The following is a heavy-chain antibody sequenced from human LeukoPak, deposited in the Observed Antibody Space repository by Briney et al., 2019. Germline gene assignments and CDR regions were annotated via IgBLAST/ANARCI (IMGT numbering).Heavy chain of an antibody. CDR2: IIPIFGTA. Sequence: SVKVSCTASGGTFSSYAISWVRQAPGQGLEWMGGIIPIFGTANYAQKFQGRVTITRDESTSTAYMELSSLRSEDTAVYYCARSRGELLTLGYDYYMDVWGKGTTVTVSS. V-gene: IGHV1-69*05. CDR1: GGTFSSYA. CDR3: ARSRGELLTLGYDYYMDV. J-gene: IGHJ6*03. D-gene: IGHD3-10*01.